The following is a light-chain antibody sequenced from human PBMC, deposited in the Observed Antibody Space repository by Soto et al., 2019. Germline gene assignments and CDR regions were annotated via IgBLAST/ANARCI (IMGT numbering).Light chain of an antibody. J-gene: IGLJ1*01. Sequence: QSVLTQPRSVSGSPGQSVSISCTGARSDVGGYDYVSWYQQHPDKAPKVIIYDVITRPSGVPDRFSGSKSGNTASLTISGLQSDDEADYYCCSYAGSYSYVFGPGTKVTVL. CDR1: RSDVGGYDY. CDR2: DVI. CDR3: CSYAGSYSYV. V-gene: IGLV2-11*01.